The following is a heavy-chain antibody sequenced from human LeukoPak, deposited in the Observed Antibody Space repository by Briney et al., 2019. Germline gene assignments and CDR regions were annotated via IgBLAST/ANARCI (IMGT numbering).Heavy chain of an antibody. CDR1: GYTFTGYY. J-gene: IGHJ4*02. CDR2: INPNRGVT. D-gene: IGHD3-22*01. CDR3: AIRAYYYDSSGPWDY. V-gene: IGHV1-2*02. Sequence: EASVKVSCMASGYTFTGYYMYWVRQAPGQGREWMGCINPNRGVTNYAQKFQDRVTRTRDTSISTAYMELSRLRSDDTAVYYCAIRAYYYDSSGPWDYWGQGTLVTVSS.